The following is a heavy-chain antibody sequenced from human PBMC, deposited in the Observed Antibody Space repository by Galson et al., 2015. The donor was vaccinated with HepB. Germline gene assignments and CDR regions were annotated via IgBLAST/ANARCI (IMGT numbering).Heavy chain of an antibody. Sequence: SLRLSCAASGFTFSNFAMSWVRQAPGRGLEWVSSISGSGGTTYYADSVKGRFTFSRDNSKNTLYLEMNSLRAEDTAIYYCAKGQRDSRRAAFEIWGQGTMVTVSS. D-gene: IGHD3-22*01. J-gene: IGHJ3*02. CDR3: AKGQRDSRRAAFEI. CDR2: ISGSGGTT. CDR1: GFTFSNFA. V-gene: IGHV3-23*01.